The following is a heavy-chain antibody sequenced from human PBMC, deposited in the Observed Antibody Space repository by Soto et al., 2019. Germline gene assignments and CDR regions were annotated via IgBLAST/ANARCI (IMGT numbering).Heavy chain of an antibody. CDR3: ARDPGGSNYEVYFDY. V-gene: IGHV4-4*02. CDR1: GGSISSSNW. J-gene: IGHJ4*02. CDR2: IYHSGST. Sequence: SETLSLTCAVSGGSISSSNWWSWVRQPPGKGLEWIGEIYHSGSTNYNPSLKSRVTISVDKSKNQFSLKLSSVTAADTAVYYCARDPGGSNYEVYFDYWGQGTLVTVSS. D-gene: IGHD4-4*01.